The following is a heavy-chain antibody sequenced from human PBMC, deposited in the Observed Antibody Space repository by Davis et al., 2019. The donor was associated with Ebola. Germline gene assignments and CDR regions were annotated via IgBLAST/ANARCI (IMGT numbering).Heavy chain of an antibody. CDR3: ARLEMATGIDY. D-gene: IGHD5-24*01. J-gene: IGHJ4*02. CDR2: IYPGNSDT. V-gene: IGHV5-51*01. CDR1: GYSSTNYW. Sequence: PGGSLRLSCKASGYSSTNYWIAWVRQMPGKGLEWMGIIYPGNSDTRYSPSFQGQVTISADKSISTAYLQWSSLKASGTAMYYCARLEMATGIDYWGQGTLVTVSS.